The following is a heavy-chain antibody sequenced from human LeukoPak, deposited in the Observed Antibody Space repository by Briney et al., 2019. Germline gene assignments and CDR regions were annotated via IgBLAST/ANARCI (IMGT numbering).Heavy chain of an antibody. J-gene: IGHJ3*02. CDR3: AKALYDGRGYDGFDI. D-gene: IGHD3-22*01. V-gene: IGHV3-30*02. CDR2: IRYDGTNK. CDR1: GFCFSSYG. Sequence: PGGSLRLSCAASGFCFSSYGMHWVRQAPGKGLDWVALIRYDGTNKNYADSVQGRFTISRDNSQNTLYLQMNSLRAEDTAVYYCAKALYDGRGYDGFDIWGQGTEVTVSS.